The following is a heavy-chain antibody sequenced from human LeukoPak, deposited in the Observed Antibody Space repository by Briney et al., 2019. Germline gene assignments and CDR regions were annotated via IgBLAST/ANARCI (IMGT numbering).Heavy chain of an antibody. CDR1: GGSFSGYY. V-gene: IGHV4-34*01. Sequence: SETLSLTCAVYGGSFSGYYWSWIRQRPGKGLEWIGEINHSGSTNYNPSLKSRVTISVDTSKNQFSLKLSSVTAADTAVYYCARARLARAFDYWGQGTLVTVSS. J-gene: IGHJ4*02. CDR3: ARARLARAFDY. CDR2: INHSGST.